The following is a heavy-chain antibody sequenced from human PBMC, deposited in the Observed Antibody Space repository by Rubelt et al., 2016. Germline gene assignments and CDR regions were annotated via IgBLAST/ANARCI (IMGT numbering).Heavy chain of an antibody. J-gene: IGHJ5*02. CDR1: GESFSGYY. CDR3: ARHPYQGRWFDP. Sequence: QVQLQESGPGLVKPSQTLSLTCAVYGESFSGYYWSWIRQPPGKGLEWIGEINHSGSTNYNPSLRGRGTISVDTSKNQFSLKLNSVTAADTAVYYCARHPYQGRWFDPWGQGTLVTVSS. D-gene: IGHD2-2*01. CDR2: INHSGST. V-gene: IGHV4-34*09.